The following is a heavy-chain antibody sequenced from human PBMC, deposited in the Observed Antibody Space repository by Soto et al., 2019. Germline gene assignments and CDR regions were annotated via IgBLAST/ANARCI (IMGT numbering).Heavy chain of an antibody. V-gene: IGHV4-61*01. J-gene: IGHJ5*02. CDR3: ARERRGGQYDILAGNSGWFDP. Sequence: LSLTCTVSGGSVSSGSYYWSWIRQPPGKGLEWIEYIYYSGSTNYNPSLTSRVTISVDTSKNQFYLKLSSVTAAVTAVYYSARERRGGQYDILAGNSGWFDPWGQGTLVTVSS. D-gene: IGHD3-9*01. CDR2: IYYSGST. CDR1: GGSVSSGSYY.